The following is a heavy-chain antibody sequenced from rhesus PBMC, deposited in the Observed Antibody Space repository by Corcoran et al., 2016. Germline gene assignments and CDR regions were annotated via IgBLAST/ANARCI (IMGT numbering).Heavy chain of an antibody. J-gene: IGHJ6*01. CDR3: ARGCSGGVCYTRYYGLDS. D-gene: IGHD2-39*02. CDR1: GYTFTDHY. CDR2: VEPEEGEA. V-gene: IGHV1-111*02. Sequence: VQLVQSGAEVKKPGATVKISCKASGYTFTDHYLNWVRQAPGKGREWMGGVEPEEGEADYAQKVQDRVTITADMSTDTAYMELSSRRSEDTAVYYCARGCSGGVCYTRYYGLDSWGQGVVVTVSS.